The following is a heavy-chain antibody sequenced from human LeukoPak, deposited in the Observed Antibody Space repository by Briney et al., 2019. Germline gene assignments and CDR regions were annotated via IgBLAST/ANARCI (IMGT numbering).Heavy chain of an antibody. V-gene: IGHV1-18*01. CDR2: ISAYNGNT. J-gene: IGHJ4*02. D-gene: IGHD1-26*01. CDR1: GYTFTTLD. Sequence: GASVKVSCKASGYTFTTLDINWVRQAPGQGLEWMGWISAYNGNTNYAQKLQGRVTMTTDTSTSTAYMELRSLRSDDTAVYYCARDTRVGATEVDYWGQGTLVTVSS. CDR3: ARDTRVGATEVDY.